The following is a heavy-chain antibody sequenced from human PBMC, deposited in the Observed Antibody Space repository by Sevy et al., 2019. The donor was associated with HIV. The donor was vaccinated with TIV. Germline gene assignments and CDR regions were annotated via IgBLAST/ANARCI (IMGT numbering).Heavy chain of an antibody. CDR3: AGVAVEYCTDDCYHRFDY. CDR1: GFTFTLYA. D-gene: IGHD2-21*02. J-gene: IGHJ4*02. CDR2: ISSSGTNK. Sequence: GGSLRLSCAASGFTFTLYAIHWVRQAPGKGLEWVALISSSGTNKYYADSVKGRFNISRDDSKNTAYLQMNNRRTDETAVYYCAGVAVEYCTDDCYHRFDYWGQGTQVTVSS. V-gene: IGHV3-30-3*01.